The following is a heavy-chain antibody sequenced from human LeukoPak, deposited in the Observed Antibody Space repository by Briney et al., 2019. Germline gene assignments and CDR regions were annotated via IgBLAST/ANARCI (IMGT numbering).Heavy chain of an antibody. CDR2: VYYTGST. CDR3: ARGQLGSFDSRGHYFFFDY. Sequence: SETLSLTCTVSDASIRDHYWTWIRQPQGQGLEYIGYVYYTGSTNSNPSLRGRVTISTDTSNNQFSLRLTSVTAADTAVYFCARGQLGSFDSRGHYFFFDYWGQGALVTVSS. J-gene: IGHJ4*02. CDR1: DASIRDHY. D-gene: IGHD3-22*01. V-gene: IGHV4-59*11.